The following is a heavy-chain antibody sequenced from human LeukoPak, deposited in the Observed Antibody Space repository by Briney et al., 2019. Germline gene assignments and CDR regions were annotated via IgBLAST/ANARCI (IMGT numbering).Heavy chain of an antibody. Sequence: SETLSLTCAVYGGSFSGHYWSWIRQPPGKGLEWIGEINHSGSTNYNPSLKSRVTISVDTSKNQFSLKLSSVTAADTAVYYCARVDTAMGEYYYMDVWGKGTTVTVSS. D-gene: IGHD5-18*01. CDR3: ARVDTAMGEYYYMDV. V-gene: IGHV4-34*01. J-gene: IGHJ6*03. CDR1: GGSFSGHY. CDR2: INHSGST.